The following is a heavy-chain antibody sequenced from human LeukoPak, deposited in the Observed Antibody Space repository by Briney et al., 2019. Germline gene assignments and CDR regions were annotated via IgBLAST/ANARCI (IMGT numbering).Heavy chain of an antibody. Sequence: GASVKVSCKASGYTFTSYYMHWVRQAPGQGLEWMGIINPSGGSTSYAQKFQGRVTMTRDTSISTAYMELSRLRSDDTAVYYCARERRRWEDWLLQYYFDYWGQGTLVTVSS. CDR2: INPSGGST. J-gene: IGHJ4*02. D-gene: IGHD3-9*01. V-gene: IGHV1-46*01. CDR1: GYTFTSYY. CDR3: ARERRRWEDWLLQYYFDY.